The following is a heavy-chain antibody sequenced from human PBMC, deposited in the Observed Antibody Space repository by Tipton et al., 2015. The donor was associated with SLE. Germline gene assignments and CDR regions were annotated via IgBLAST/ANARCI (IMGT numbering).Heavy chain of an antibody. V-gene: IGHV3-21*01. CDR1: GFTFSNYT. CDR2: ISTRSRHI. CDR3: ARGPLSPLDY. J-gene: IGHJ4*02. D-gene: IGHD1-14*01. Sequence: VQLVQSGGGLVAPGGSLRLSCVASGFTFSNYTINWVRQAPGKGLEWVSSISTRSRHIYYADSVKGRFTISRDNAKNSLYLQMNSLRAEDTAVYYCARGPLSPLDYWGQGTLVTVSS.